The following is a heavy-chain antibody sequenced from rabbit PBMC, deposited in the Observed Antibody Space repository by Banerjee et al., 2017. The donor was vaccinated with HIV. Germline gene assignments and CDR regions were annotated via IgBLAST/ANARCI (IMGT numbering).Heavy chain of an antibody. CDR3: VRAGVYAGSSSYTGFDFNL. V-gene: IGHV1S40*01. CDR1: GFSFSGSYW. J-gene: IGHJ4*01. D-gene: IGHD8-1*01. Sequence: QSLEESGGDLVKPGGSLTLTCTASGFSFSGSYWICWVRQAPVKGLEWIACINAGNDGNTCYASWAKGRFTISKTSSTTVTLQMTSLTAADTATYFCVRAGVYAGSSSYTGFDFNLWGQGTLVTVS. CDR2: INAGNDGNT.